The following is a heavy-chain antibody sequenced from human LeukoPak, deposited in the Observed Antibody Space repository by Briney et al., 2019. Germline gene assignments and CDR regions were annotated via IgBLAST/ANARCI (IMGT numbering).Heavy chain of an antibody. CDR2: INPSGGST. J-gene: IGHJ4*02. Sequence: ASVKVSCKASGYTFTSYYMHWVRQAPGQGLEWMGIINPSGGSTSYAQKFQGRVTMTRDMSTSTVYMELSSLRSEDTAVYYCARDHSSGWVDYWGQGTLVTVSS. D-gene: IGHD6-19*01. CDR1: GYTFTSYY. V-gene: IGHV1-46*01. CDR3: ARDHSSGWVDY.